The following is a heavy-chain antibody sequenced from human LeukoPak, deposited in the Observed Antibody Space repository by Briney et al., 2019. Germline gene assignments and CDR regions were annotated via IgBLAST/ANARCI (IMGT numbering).Heavy chain of an antibody. V-gene: IGHV1-46*01. J-gene: IGHJ6*03. CDR1: GYTFTSYY. D-gene: IGHD1-1*01. CDR3: ARDRAGTTLIRHHDYYYMDV. Sequence: ASVKVSCKASGYTFTSYYMHWVRQAPGQGLEWMGIINPSGGSTSYAQKFQGRVTMTRDMSTSTVYMELSSLRAEDTAVYYCARDRAGTTLIRHHDYYYMDVWGKGTTVTVSS. CDR2: INPSGGST.